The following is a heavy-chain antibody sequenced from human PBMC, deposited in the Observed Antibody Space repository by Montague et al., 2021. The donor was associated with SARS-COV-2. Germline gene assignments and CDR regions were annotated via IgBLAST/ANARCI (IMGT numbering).Heavy chain of an antibody. CDR3: AKNRDIFWFGEGRDSMDV. V-gene: IGHV3-30*18. CDR2: ISYDGSIK. D-gene: IGHD3-10*01. Sequence: SLRLSCAASGFTFNNFAMHWVRQAPGKGLEWVAVISYDGSIKYYADSLRGRFTISRDSSQKTLYLQMNGLSGEDTAVYYCAKNRDIFWFGEGRDSMDVWGQGTTVIVSS. CDR1: GFTFNNFA. J-gene: IGHJ6*02.